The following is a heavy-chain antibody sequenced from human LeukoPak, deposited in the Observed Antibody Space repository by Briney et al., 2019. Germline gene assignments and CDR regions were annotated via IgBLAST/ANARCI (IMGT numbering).Heavy chain of an antibody. CDR2: ITGSGGST. V-gene: IGHV3-23*01. CDR1: GFTFSSYA. CDR3: AKVSDFWSGFLGY. D-gene: IGHD3-3*01. Sequence: GGSLRLSCAASGFTFSSYAMRWVRQAPGKGLEWVSVITGSGGSTYYADSVKGRFTISRDNSKNTLYLQVNSLRAEDTAIYYCAKVSDFWSGFLGYWGQGTLVTVSP. J-gene: IGHJ4*02.